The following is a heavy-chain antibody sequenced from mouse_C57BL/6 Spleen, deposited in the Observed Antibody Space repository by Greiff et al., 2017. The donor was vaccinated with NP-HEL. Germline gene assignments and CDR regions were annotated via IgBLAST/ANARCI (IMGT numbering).Heavy chain of an antibody. CDR1: GYTFTSYW. J-gene: IGHJ1*03. D-gene: IGHD1-1*01. CDR2: IDPSDSYT. Sequence: QVQLKESGAELVRPGTSVKLSCKASGYTFTSYWMHWVKQRPGQGLEWIGVIDPSDSYTNYNQKFKGKATLTVDTSSSTAYMQLSSLTSEDSAVYYCARERRAVYGSSSYWYFEVWGTGTTVTVSS. V-gene: IGHV1-59*01. CDR3: ARERRAVYGSSSYWYFEV.